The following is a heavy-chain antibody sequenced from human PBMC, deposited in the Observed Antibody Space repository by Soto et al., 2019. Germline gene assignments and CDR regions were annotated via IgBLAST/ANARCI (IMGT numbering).Heavy chain of an antibody. CDR3: ARGPTTHTTYSSSWYVRWFDP. Sequence: GASVKVSCKASGYTFTSYGISWVRQAPGQGLEWMGWISAYNGNTNYAQKLQGWVTMTRDTSISTAYMELSRLRSDDTAVYYCARGPTTHTTYSSSWYVRWFDPWGQGTLVTVSS. J-gene: IGHJ5*02. D-gene: IGHD6-13*01. CDR1: GYTFTSYG. V-gene: IGHV1-18*01. CDR2: ISAYNGNT.